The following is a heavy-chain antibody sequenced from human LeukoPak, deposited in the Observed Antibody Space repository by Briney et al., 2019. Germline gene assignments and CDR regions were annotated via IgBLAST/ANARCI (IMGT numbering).Heavy chain of an antibody. CDR2: IIPIFGIP. V-gene: IGHV1-69*13. Sequence: GASVKVSCKASGGTFRTFAISWVRQAPGQGLEWMGGIIPIFGIPDFAQKFQGRLTITADESTTTAYMELSSLRSDDTAIYYCGLSGNYYYYYMDVWGKGTTVTISS. CDR1: GGTFRTFA. D-gene: IGHD6-25*01. J-gene: IGHJ6*03. CDR3: GLSGNYYYYYMDV.